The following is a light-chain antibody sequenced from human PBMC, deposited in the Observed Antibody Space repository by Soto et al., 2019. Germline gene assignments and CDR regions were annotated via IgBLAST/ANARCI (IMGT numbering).Light chain of an antibody. CDR1: QSVSNNY. CDR2: GAS. CDR3: QQYGSSGT. V-gene: IGKV3-20*01. J-gene: IGKJ1*01. Sequence: ILLTQTPGTLSLSPGERATLSCRASQSVSNNYLAWYQQKPGQAPRLLIYGASNRATGIPDRFSGSGSGTDFTLTISRLEPEDFAVYYCQQYGSSGTFGQGTKVDTK.